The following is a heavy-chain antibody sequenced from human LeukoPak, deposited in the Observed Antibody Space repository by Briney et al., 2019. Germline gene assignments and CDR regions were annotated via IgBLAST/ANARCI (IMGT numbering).Heavy chain of an antibody. Sequence: PSETLSLTCTVSGGSISSYYWGWIRQPPGKGLEWIGSMYYSGTTYYNASLKSRVTISLDTSNNRFSLNLISVTAADTAVYFCACGGVNSRFDPWGQGTLVTVSS. CDR2: MYYSGTT. CDR1: GGSISSYY. D-gene: IGHD4-23*01. V-gene: IGHV4-39*07. CDR3: ACGGVNSRFDP. J-gene: IGHJ5*02.